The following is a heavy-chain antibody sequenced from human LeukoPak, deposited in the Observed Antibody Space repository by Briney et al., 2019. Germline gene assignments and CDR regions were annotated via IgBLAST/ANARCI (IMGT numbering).Heavy chain of an antibody. CDR1: GYTFTSYG. V-gene: IGHV1-18*01. D-gene: IGHD2-2*01. CDR2: ISAYNGNT. Sequence: GASVKVSCKASGYTFTSYGISWVRQAPGQGLEWMGWISAYNGNTNYAQELQGRVTMTTDTSTSTAYMELRSLRSDDTAVYYCARGLFGCNSTSCYSSYFDYWGQGTLVTVSS. J-gene: IGHJ4*02. CDR3: ARGLFGCNSTSCYSSYFDY.